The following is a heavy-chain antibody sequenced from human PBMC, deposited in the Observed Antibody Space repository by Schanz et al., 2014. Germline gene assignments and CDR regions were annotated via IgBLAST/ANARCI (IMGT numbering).Heavy chain of an antibody. CDR2: IIPILGIA. CDR3: ARDNGRIPAANSFDY. CDR1: GYTFSSYG. Sequence: QVQLVQSGAEVKKPGASVKVSCKASGYTFSSYGINWVRQAPGQGLEWMGRIIPILGIANYAQKFQGRVTVTTDTSTSTVYMELRSLTSDDTAVYFCARDNGRIPAANSFDYWGQGTRVTVSS. V-gene: IGHV1-18*01. J-gene: IGHJ4*02. D-gene: IGHD1-26*01.